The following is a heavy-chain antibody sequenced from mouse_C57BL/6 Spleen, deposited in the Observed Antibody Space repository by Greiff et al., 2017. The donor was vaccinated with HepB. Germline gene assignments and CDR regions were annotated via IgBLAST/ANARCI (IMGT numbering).Heavy chain of an antibody. J-gene: IGHJ4*01. Sequence: EVQVVESGGGLVKPGGSLKLSCAASGFTFSDYGMHWVRQAPEKGLEWVAYISSGSSTIYYADTVKGRFTISRDNARNTLFLQMTSLRSEDTAMYYCARSHRYAMDYWGQGTSVTVSS. V-gene: IGHV5-17*01. CDR2: ISSGSSTI. CDR3: ARSHRYAMDY. CDR1: GFTFSDYG.